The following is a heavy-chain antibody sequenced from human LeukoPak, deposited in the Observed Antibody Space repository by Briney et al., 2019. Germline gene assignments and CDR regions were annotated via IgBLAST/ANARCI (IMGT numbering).Heavy chain of an antibody. Sequence: GGSLRLSCAASGFTFSSYSMNWVRQAPGKGLEWVSSISSSSGYIYYADSVKGRFTISRDNAKNSLYLQMNSLRAEDTAVYYCARDSVGAIDYWGQGTLVTVSS. CDR3: ARDSVGAIDY. V-gene: IGHV3-21*01. J-gene: IGHJ4*02. CDR2: ISSSSGYI. D-gene: IGHD1-26*01. CDR1: GFTFSSYS.